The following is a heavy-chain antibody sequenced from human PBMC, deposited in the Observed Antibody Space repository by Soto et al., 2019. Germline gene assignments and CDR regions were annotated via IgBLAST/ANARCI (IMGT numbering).Heavy chain of an antibody. CDR2: ISGSGGST. D-gene: IGHD3-10*01. CDR3: AKDPTTMVRVNYFDY. CDR1: GFTFSSYA. V-gene: IGHV3-23*01. Sequence: GGSLRLSCSASGFTFSSYAMSWVRPAPGKGLEWVSAISGSGGSTYYADSVKGRFTISRDNSKNTLYLQMNSLRAEDTAVYYCAKDPTTMVRVNYFDYWGQGTLVTVSS. J-gene: IGHJ4*02.